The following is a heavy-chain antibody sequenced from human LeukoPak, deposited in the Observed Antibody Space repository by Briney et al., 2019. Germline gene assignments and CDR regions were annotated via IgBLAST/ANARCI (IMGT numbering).Heavy chain of an antibody. CDR3: APRPATVTTFDWFDP. CDR2: INHSGST. Sequence: SETLSLTCAVYGGSFSGYYWSWIRRPPGKGLEWIGEINHSGSTNYNPSLKSRVTISVDTSKNQFSLKLSSVTAADTAVYYCAPRPATVTTFDWFDPWGQGTLVTVSS. CDR1: GGSFSGYY. D-gene: IGHD4-17*01. V-gene: IGHV4-34*01. J-gene: IGHJ5*02.